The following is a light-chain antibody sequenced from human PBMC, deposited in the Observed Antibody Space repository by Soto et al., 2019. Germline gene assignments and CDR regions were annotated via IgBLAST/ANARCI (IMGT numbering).Light chain of an antibody. J-gene: IGKJ1*01. CDR1: QSLLHSNGYNY. Sequence: DIVMTQPPLSLPVTPGEPASISCRSSQSLLHSNGYNYLDWYLQKPGQSPQLLIYLGSNRASGVPDRLSGSGSGTDFTLKISRVEAEDVGVYYCMQALQTPRTFGQGTKVEIK. V-gene: IGKV2-28*01. CDR3: MQALQTPRT. CDR2: LGS.